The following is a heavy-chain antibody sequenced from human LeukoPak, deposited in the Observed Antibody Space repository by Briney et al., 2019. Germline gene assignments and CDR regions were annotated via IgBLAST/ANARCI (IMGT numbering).Heavy chain of an antibody. CDR3: ARADSSGCHFGY. J-gene: IGHJ4*02. V-gene: IGHV3-13*01. CDR2: IGTAGDT. D-gene: IGHD3-22*01. Sequence: GGFLRLSCAASGFTFSSYDMHWVRQATGKGLEWVSAIGTAGDTYYPGSVKGRFTISRENAKNSLYLQMNSLRAGDTAVYYCARADSSGCHFGYWGQGTLVTVSS. CDR1: GFTFSSYD.